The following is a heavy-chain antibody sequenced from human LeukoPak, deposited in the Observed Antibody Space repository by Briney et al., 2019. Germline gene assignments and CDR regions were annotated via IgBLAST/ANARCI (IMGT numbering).Heavy chain of an antibody. CDR3: ARLKFGGYYFDY. Sequence: ASVKVSCKASGYTFTSYAMHWVRQAPGQRLEWMGWINAGNGNTKYSQKFQGRVTITRDTSASTAYMELSSLRSEDTAVYYCARLKFGGYYFDYWGQGTLVTVSS. V-gene: IGHV1-3*01. J-gene: IGHJ4*02. CDR2: INAGNGNT. D-gene: IGHD3-10*01. CDR1: GYTFTSYA.